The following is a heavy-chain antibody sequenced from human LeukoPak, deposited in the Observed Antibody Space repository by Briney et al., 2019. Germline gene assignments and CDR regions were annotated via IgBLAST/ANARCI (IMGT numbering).Heavy chain of an antibody. Sequence: SETLSLTCTVSGGSISSGGYYWSWIRQPPGKGLEWIGYIYYSGSTNYNPSLKSRVTISVDTSKNQFSLKLSSVTAADTAVYYCAREGSSDAFDIWGQGTMVTVSS. CDR1: GGSISSGGYY. J-gene: IGHJ3*02. CDR3: AREGSSDAFDI. CDR2: IYYSGST. V-gene: IGHV4-61*08.